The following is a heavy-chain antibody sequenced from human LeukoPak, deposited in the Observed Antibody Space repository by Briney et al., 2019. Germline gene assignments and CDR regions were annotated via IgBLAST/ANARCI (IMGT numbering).Heavy chain of an antibody. CDR3: ARHGNSYGSSGYNYYFDY. CDR2: IWYSGST. CDR1: GLSISSYC. Sequence: SETLSLTCTVSGLSISSYCWSWTRQPPGKGVEWIENIWYSGSTKSNPSLKGRVTISVDTCKNHFSLKLSSVTAPDTAVYYCARHGNSYGSSGYNYYFDYWGQGTLGTVSS. D-gene: IGHD3-22*01. J-gene: IGHJ4*02. V-gene: IGHV4-59*08.